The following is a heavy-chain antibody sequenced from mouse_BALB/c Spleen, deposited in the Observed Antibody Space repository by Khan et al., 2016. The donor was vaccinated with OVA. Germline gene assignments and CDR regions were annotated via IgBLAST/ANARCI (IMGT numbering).Heavy chain of an antibody. CDR2: ISYSGGT. V-gene: IGHV3-2*02. CDR3: ARGNYYGYYCDY. J-gene: IGHJ2*01. D-gene: IGHD1-1*01. CDR1: GYSITSGYA. Sequence: QLEESGPGLVKPSQSLSLTCTVTGYSITSGYAWNWIRQFPGNKLEWMGYISYSGGTSYNPSLKSRISITRDTSKNQFFLQLNSVTTEDTATYYCARGNYYGYYCDYWGQGTTLTVSS.